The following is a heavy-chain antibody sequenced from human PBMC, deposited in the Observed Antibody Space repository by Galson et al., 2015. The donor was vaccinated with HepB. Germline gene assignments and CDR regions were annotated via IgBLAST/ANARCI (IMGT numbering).Heavy chain of an antibody. J-gene: IGHJ4*02. CDR1: GYTFTSYG. Sequence: QSGAEVKKPGASVKVSCKASGYTFTSYGISWVRHAPGQGLEWMGWITAYNGNTNYAQKLQGRVTMTTDTSTSTAYMELRSLRSDDTAVYYCSRAGGELRYFDIEGGFDYWGQGTLVTVSS. V-gene: IGHV1-18*04. D-gene: IGHD3-9*01. CDR2: ITAYNGNT. CDR3: SRAGGELRYFDIEGGFDY.